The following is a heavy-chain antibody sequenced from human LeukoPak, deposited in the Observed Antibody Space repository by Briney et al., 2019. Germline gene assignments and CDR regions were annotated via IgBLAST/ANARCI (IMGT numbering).Heavy chain of an antibody. CDR2: TNPSGGST. CDR3: ARETHPGYSKDSNFQH. J-gene: IGHJ1*01. Sequence: ASVKVSCKASGYTFTSYYMHWVRQAPGQGLEWMGITNPSGGSTSYAQKFQGRVTMTRDTSTSTVYMELSSLRSEDTAVYYCARETHPGYSKDSNFQHWGQGTLVTVSS. D-gene: IGHD6-13*01. CDR1: GYTFTSYY. V-gene: IGHV1-46*01.